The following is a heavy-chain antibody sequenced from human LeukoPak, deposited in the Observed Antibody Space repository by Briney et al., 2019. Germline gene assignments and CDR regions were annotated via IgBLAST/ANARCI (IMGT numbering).Heavy chain of an antibody. J-gene: IGHJ6*03. CDR2: ISAYNGNT. CDR1: GYTFTSYG. V-gene: IGHV1-18*01. Sequence: ASVKVSCKASGYTFTSYGISWVRQAPGQGLEWMGWISAYNGNTNYAQKLQGRVTMTTGTSTSTAYMELRSLRSDDTAVYYCARRVVPAAMRVGYYYYMDVWGKGTTVTVSS. CDR3: ARRVVPAAMRVGYYYYMDV. D-gene: IGHD2-2*01.